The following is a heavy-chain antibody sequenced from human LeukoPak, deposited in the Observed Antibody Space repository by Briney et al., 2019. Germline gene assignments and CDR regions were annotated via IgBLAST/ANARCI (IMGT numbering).Heavy chain of an antibody. CDR3: ARVTVVVPPTQIWFDP. Sequence: ASVTVSFTSSGYTFTIYDINWVRQATGQGLEWMGWINPNSGNTGYAQKFQGRVTITRNTSISTAYMELSSLRSEDTAVYYCARVTVVVPPTQIWFDPWGQGTLVTVSS. V-gene: IGHV1-8*03. J-gene: IGHJ5*02. D-gene: IGHD2-2*01. CDR1: GYTFTIYD. CDR2: INPNSGNT.